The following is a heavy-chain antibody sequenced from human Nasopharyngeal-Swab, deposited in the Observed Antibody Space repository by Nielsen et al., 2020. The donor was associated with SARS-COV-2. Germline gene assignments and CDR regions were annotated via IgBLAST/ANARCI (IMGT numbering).Heavy chain of an antibody. Sequence: PGKGLEWIGSIYYSGSTYYNPSLKSRVTISVDTSKNQFSLKLSSVTAADTAVYYCARYGERITIFGVVIKEAFDIWGQGTMVTVSS. D-gene: IGHD3-3*01. CDR3: ARYGERITIFGVVIKEAFDI. J-gene: IGHJ3*02. V-gene: IGHV4-39*01. CDR2: IYYSGST.